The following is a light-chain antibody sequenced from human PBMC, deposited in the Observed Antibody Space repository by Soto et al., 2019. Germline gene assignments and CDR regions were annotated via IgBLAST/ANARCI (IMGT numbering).Light chain of an antibody. V-gene: IGLV9-49*01. Sequence: QPVLTQPPSASASLGASVTLTCTLSSGYSNYKVDWYQQRPGKGPRFVMRVGTGGIVGSKGDGIPDRFSVLGSGLNRYLTIKNIQEEDESDYHCGADRGVFGGGTKLTVL. CDR3: GADRGV. CDR2: VGTGGIVG. CDR1: SGYSNYK. J-gene: IGLJ3*02.